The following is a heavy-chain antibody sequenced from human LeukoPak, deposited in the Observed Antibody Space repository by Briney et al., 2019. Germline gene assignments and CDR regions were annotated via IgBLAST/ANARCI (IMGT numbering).Heavy chain of an antibody. CDR2: IWYDGSNK. CDR1: GLIFSGYG. J-gene: IGHJ4*02. CDR3: ARWGSGKSFDY. Sequence: GGSLRLSCAASGLIFSGYGMHWVRQAPGKGLEWVAVIWYDGSNKYYTDSVKGRFTISRDNSKNTLYLQMNSLRVEDTAVYYCARWGSGKSFDYWGQGSLVTVSS. V-gene: IGHV3-33*01. D-gene: IGHD3-10*01.